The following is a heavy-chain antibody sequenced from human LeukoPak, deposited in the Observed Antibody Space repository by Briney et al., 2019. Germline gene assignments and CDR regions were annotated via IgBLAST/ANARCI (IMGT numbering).Heavy chain of an antibody. J-gene: IGHJ4*02. CDR1: GGSISSGGYY. CDR3: ARDLGYCSSTSCRYFDY. CDR2: IYYSGST. V-gene: IGHV4-31*03. D-gene: IGHD2-2*01. Sequence: PSETLSLTCTVSGGSISSGGYYWSWIRQHPGKGLEWIGYIYYSGSTYYNPSLKSRVTISVDTSKNQFSLKLSSVTAADTAVYYCARDLGYCSSTSCRYFDYWGQGTLVTVSS.